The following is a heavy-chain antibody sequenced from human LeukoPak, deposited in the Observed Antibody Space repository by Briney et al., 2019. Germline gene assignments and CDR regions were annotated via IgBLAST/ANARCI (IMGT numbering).Heavy chain of an antibody. CDR1: GFTFSSSW. D-gene: IGHD3-10*01. CDR2: MNGDGGTT. V-gene: IGHV3-74*01. J-gene: IGHJ4*02. CDR3: SRAGSFRFDY. Sequence: GGSLRLSCAGSGFTFSSSWLPWVRQAPGGGLVWLSRMNGDGGTTNYADSVKGRFTISRDNAKNTLHLQMNSLTVEDTAVYYCSRAGSFRFDYWGQGTLVTVSS.